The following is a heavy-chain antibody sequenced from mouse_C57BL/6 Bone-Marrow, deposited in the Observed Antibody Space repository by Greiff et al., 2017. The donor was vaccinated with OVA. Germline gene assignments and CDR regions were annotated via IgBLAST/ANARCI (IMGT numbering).Heavy chain of an antibody. Sequence: VQLQQSGPGLVQPSQCLSITCTDSGFSLTSYGVHWVRQSPGKGLEWLGVIWSGGSTDYNAAFISRLSISKDNSKSQVFFKMNSLQADDTAIYYCARNRYGSSYLYYAMDYWGQGTSVTVSS. V-gene: IGHV2-2*01. CDR2: IWSGGST. D-gene: IGHD1-1*01. CDR3: ARNRYGSSYLYYAMDY. J-gene: IGHJ4*01. CDR1: GFSLTSYG.